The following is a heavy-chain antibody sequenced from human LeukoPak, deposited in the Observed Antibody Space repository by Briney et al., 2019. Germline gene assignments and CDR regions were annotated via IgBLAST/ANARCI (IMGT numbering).Heavy chain of an antibody. CDR1: GYTFISYA. V-gene: IGHV1-3*03. J-gene: IGHJ4*02. CDR3: AREGSMVRGVGIFGFDY. CDR2: MNAGNGNA. Sequence: ASVKVSCKSSGYTFISYAMHWVRQAPGQRLEWMGWMNAGNGNAKYSQKFQGRVTITRDTSASTAYMELSSLKSEDMAVYYCAREGSMVRGVGIFGFDYWGQGTLVTVSS. D-gene: IGHD3-10*01.